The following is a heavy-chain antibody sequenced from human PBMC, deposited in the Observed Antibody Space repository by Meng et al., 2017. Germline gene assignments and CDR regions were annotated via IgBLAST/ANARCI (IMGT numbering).Heavy chain of an antibody. Sequence: GESLKISCAASGFTFSSYAMHWVRQAPGKGLEWVAVISYDGGNKYYADSVKGRFTISRDNSKNTLYLQMNSLRAEDTAVYYCARGDYGDYGWGQGTLVTVSS. V-gene: IGHV3-30*04. CDR1: GFTFSSYA. CDR3: ARGDYGDYG. J-gene: IGHJ4*02. CDR2: ISYDGGNK. D-gene: IGHD4-17*01.